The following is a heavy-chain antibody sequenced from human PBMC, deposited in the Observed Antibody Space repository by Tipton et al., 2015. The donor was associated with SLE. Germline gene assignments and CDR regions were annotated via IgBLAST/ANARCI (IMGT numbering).Heavy chain of an antibody. D-gene: IGHD1-26*01. CDR2: IKSKTDGGTT. V-gene: IGHV3-15*01. CDR1: GFTFSNAW. J-gene: IGHJ4*02. CDR3: TTDREVGATTCY. Sequence: SLRLSCAASGFTFSNAWMSWVRQAPGKGLEWVGRIKSKTDGGTTDYAAPVKGRFTISRDDSKNTLYLQMNSLKTEDTAVYYCTTDREVGATTCYWGQGTLVTVSS.